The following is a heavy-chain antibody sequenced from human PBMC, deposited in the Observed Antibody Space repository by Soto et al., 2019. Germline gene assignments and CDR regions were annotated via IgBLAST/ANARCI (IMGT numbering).Heavy chain of an antibody. CDR2: ISYDGSNK. J-gene: IGHJ6*02. CDR3: ARDREKQLAKWCYYYGMDV. D-gene: IGHD6-6*01. CDR1: GFTFSSYA. V-gene: IGHV3-30-3*01. Sequence: GGSLRLSCAASGFTFSSYAMHWVRQAPGKGLEWVAVISYDGSNKYYADSVKGGFTITRDNSKNTLYLQMNSLRAEDAAVYYCARDREKQLAKWCYYYGMDVWGQGTTVTVSS.